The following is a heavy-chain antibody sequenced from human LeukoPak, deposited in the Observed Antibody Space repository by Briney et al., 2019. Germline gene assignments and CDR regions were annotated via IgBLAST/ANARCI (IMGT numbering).Heavy chain of an antibody. CDR3: ARRGTRGQRVFDY. Sequence: SETLSLTCTVSGGSIRSYYWSWIRQPPGKGLEWIGYIYYSGSTNYNPSLKSRVTISVDTSKNQFSLKLSSVTAADTAVYYCARRGTRGQRVFDYWGQGTLVTVSS. J-gene: IGHJ4*02. CDR1: GGSIRSYY. CDR2: IYYSGST. D-gene: IGHD6-25*01. V-gene: IGHV4-59*12.